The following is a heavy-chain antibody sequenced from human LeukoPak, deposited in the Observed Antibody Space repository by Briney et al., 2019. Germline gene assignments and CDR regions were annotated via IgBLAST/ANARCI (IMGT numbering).Heavy chain of an antibody. CDR2: ISGSGGST. J-gene: IGHJ4*02. Sequence: GGSLRLSCAASGFTFSNSAMNWVRQAPGKGLEWVSAISGSGGSTYYPDSVRGRFTISRDNSKNTLYLQMNSLRAEDTAVYYCTKVLTSGTYYYFDYWGQGTLVSVSA. V-gene: IGHV3-23*01. CDR3: TKVLTSGTYYYFDY. CDR1: GFTFSNSA. D-gene: IGHD1-26*01.